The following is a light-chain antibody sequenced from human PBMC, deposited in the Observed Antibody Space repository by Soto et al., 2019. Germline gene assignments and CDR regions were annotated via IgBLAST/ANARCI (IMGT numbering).Light chain of an antibody. CDR3: QQYNSYST. J-gene: IGKJ1*01. Sequence: DIQMTQSPSTLSASVGDRVTITCRASQSISNWLAWYQQKPGKAPKLLIYMASSLESGVPSRFSGSGPETEFTLTISSLQPDDFATYYCQQYNSYSTFGQGTKVEIK. V-gene: IGKV1-5*03. CDR1: QSISNW. CDR2: MAS.